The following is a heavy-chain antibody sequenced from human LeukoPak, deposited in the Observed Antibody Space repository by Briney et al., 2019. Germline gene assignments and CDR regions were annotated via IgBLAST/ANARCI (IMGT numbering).Heavy chain of an antibody. J-gene: IGHJ4*02. CDR1: GFNFDRYT. D-gene: IGHD5-18*01. V-gene: IGHV3-43*01. CDR2: AGWAGGTT. Sequence: GGSLRLSCAASGFNFDRYTIHWVRHAPGKGLEWVSLAGWAGGTTYYSDSVRGRFTISRDSGKNSVYLQMNSLTTDDTAFYFCAKELDTMFFDYWGQGALVTVSS. CDR3: AKELDTMFFDY.